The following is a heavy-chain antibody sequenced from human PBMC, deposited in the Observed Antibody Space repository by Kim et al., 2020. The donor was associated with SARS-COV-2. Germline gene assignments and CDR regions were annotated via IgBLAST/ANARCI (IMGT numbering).Heavy chain of an antibody. D-gene: IGHD3-10*01. J-gene: IGHJ4*02. CDR3: AKDPSGGSGSYYFDY. Sequence: DSVKGRFTISRDNSKNTLYLQMNSLRAEDTAVYYCAKDPSGGSGSYYFDYWGQGTLVTVSS. V-gene: IGHV3-23*03.